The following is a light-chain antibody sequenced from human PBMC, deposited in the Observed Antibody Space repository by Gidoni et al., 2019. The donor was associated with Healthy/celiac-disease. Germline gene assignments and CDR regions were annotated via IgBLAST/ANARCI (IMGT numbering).Light chain of an antibody. V-gene: IGLV3-21*04. Sequence: SYVLTQPPSVSVAPGKTARITCGGNNIGSKSVHWYQQKQGQAPVLVIYYDSDRPSGIPERFSGSNSGNTATLTISRVEAGDESDYYCQVWDSSSDHVVFGGGTKLTV. J-gene: IGLJ2*01. CDR1: NIGSKS. CDR3: QVWDSSSDHVV. CDR2: YDS.